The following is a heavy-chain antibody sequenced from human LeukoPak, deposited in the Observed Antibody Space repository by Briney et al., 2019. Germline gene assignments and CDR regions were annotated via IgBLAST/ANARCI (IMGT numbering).Heavy chain of an antibody. V-gene: IGHV4-39*01. Sequence: ASETLSLTCTVSGGSISSSSYYWGWIRQPPGKGLEWIGTIYYSGSTYYNPSLKSRVTVSVDTSKNQFSLKLSSVTAADTAVYYCARLAEYYYVDGAPWYFDYWGQGTLVTVSS. CDR2: IYYSGST. CDR3: ARLAEYYYVDGAPWYFDY. D-gene: IGHD3-10*02. J-gene: IGHJ4*02. CDR1: GGSISSSSYY.